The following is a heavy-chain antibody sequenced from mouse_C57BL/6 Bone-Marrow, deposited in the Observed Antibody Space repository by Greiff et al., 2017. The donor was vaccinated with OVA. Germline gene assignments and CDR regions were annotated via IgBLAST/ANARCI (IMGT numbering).Heavy chain of an antibody. J-gene: IGHJ4*01. CDR3: AREDYEDDGDAMDY. CDR2: INPNYGTT. CDR1: GYSFTDYN. D-gene: IGHD2-4*01. Sequence: VQLQQSGPELVKPGASVKISCKASGYSFTDYNMNWVKQSNGKSLAWIGVINPNYGTTSYNQKFKGKATLTVDQSSSTAYMQRNSLTSEDSAVYDCAREDYEDDGDAMDYWGQGTSVTVSS. V-gene: IGHV1-39*01.